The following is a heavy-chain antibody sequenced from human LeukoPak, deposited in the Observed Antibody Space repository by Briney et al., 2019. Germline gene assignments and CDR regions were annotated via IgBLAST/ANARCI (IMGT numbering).Heavy chain of an antibody. Sequence: PGGSLRLSCAASGFTFSSYAMSGVREAPGKGREWVSAISGSGGSTYYADSVKGRFTISRDNSKNTLYPQMNSLRAEDTAVYYCARAIFGEVIPPFDYWGQGTLVTVSS. CDR3: ARAIFGEVIPPFDY. CDR2: ISGSGGST. V-gene: IGHV3-23*01. CDR1: GFTFSSYA. D-gene: IGHD3-3*01. J-gene: IGHJ4*01.